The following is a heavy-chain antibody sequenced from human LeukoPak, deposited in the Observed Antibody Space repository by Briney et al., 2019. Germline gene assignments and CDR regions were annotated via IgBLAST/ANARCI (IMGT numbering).Heavy chain of an antibody. CDR1: GFTFDDYA. D-gene: IGHD3-22*01. V-gene: IGHV3-7*01. Sequence: GGSLRLSCAAYGFTFDDYAMHWVRQAPGKGLEWVANIKQDGSEKYYVDSVKGRFTISRDNAKNSLYLQMNSLRAEDTAVYYCASLLLEYYYDSSGPMGDYWGQGTLVTVSS. J-gene: IGHJ4*02. CDR3: ASLLLEYYYDSSGPMGDY. CDR2: IKQDGSEK.